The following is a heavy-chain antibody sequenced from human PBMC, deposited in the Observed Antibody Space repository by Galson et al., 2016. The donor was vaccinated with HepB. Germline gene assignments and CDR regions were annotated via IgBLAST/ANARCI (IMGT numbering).Heavy chain of an antibody. Sequence: QSGAEVKKPGASVKVSCKASGYTFTSYGLSWVRQAPGQGLEWMGWISAYNGNANYAQKFQGRVTMTRDTSTSTAYMELRSLRSDDTAVYYCARDLSATLDLNFDYWGQGTLVTVSS. CDR3: ARDLSATLDLNFDY. D-gene: IGHD2-15*01. CDR2: ISAYNGNA. J-gene: IGHJ4*02. CDR1: GYTFTSYG. V-gene: IGHV1-18*01.